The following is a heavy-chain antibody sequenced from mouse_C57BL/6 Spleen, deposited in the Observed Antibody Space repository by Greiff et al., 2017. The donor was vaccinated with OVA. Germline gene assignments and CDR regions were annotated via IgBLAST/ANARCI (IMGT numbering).Heavy chain of an antibody. J-gene: IGHJ2*01. V-gene: IGHV5-17*01. D-gene: IGHD1-1*01. CDR1: GFTFSDYG. Sequence: EVHLVESGGGLVKPGGSLKLSCAASGFTFSDYGMHWVRQAPEKGLEWVAYISSGSSTIYYADTVKGRFTISRDNAKNTLFLQMTSLRSEDTAMYYCARDYYGSSWDYFDYWGQGTTLTVSS. CDR2: ISSGSSTI. CDR3: ARDYYGSSWDYFDY.